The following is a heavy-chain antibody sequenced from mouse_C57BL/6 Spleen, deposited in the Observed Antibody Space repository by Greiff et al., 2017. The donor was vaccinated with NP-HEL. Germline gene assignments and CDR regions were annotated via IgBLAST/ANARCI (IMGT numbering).Heavy chain of an antibody. CDR2: IYPGGGYT. V-gene: IGHV1-63*01. CDR3: ARGGGSSPAWFAY. J-gene: IGHJ3*01. CDR1: GYTFTNYW. Sequence: QVQLQQSGAELVRPGTSVKMSCKASGYTFTNYWIGWAKQRPGHGLEWIGDIYPGGGYTNYNEKFKGKATLTADKSSSTAYMQFSSLTSEDSAIYYCARGGGSSPAWFAYWGQGTLVTVSA. D-gene: IGHD1-1*01.